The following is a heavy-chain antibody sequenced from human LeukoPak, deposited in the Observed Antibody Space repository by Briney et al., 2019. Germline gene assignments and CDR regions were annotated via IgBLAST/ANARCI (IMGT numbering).Heavy chain of an antibody. CDR2: IQSKADGGAT. CDR1: GFSFNNAW. J-gene: IGHJ6*03. V-gene: IGHV3-15*01. CDR3: TTFFWNPHYMSYYYYLMDV. D-gene: IGHD3-3*01. Sequence: KPGGSLRLSCTASGFSFNNAWMSWVRQAPGKGLQWVGRIQSKADGGATDYGTPVKGRFTISRDDSKSTLYLHLNSLKTEDTTVYYCTTFFWNPHYMSYYYYLMDVWGKGTTVTVSS.